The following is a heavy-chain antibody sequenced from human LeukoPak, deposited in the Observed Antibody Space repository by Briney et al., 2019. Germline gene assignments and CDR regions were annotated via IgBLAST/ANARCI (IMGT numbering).Heavy chain of an antibody. V-gene: IGHV3-21*01. D-gene: IGHD4/OR15-4a*01. J-gene: IGHJ4*02. CDR3: ARDEVYGEQYYFDY. CDR2: ISSSSTYI. CDR1: GFTFSTYT. Sequence: PGGSLRLSCAASGFTFSTYTMNWVRQAPGKGLEWVSSISSSSTYIYYADSVKGRFTISRDNAKNSLHLQMNSLRAEDTAVYYCARDEVYGEQYYFDYWGQGTLVTVSS.